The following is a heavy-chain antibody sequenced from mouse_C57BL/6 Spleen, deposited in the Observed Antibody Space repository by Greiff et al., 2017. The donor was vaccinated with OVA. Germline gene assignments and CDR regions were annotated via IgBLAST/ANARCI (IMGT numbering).Heavy chain of an antibody. CDR1: GYTFTDYE. D-gene: IGHD1-1*01. CDR3: TRGTTVVAKGDY. Sequence: VQVVESGAELVRPGASVTLSCKASGYTFTDYEMHWVKQTPVHGLEWIGAIDPETGGTAYNQKFKGKAILTADKSSSTAYMELRSLTSEDSAVYYCTRGTTVVAKGDYWGQGTTLTVSS. CDR2: IDPETGGT. V-gene: IGHV1-15*01. J-gene: IGHJ2*01.